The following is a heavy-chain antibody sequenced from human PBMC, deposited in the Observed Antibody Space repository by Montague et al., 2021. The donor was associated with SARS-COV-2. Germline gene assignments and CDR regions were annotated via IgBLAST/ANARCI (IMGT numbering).Heavy chain of an antibody. CDR1: GVSITTTGHS. D-gene: IGHD3-3*01. V-gene: IGHV4-39*01. Sequence: SETLYLTCTVSGVSITTTGHSWGWVRQTPGKGLEWIGTFYYTEGTSYNPSLRSRVTMSVDTSKNQFSLRLTSMTAADTAVFYCASLLPTGVGGRAHFDNWGAGPLAPV. J-gene: IGHJ4*02. CDR2: FYYTEGT. CDR3: ASLLPTGVGGRAHFDN.